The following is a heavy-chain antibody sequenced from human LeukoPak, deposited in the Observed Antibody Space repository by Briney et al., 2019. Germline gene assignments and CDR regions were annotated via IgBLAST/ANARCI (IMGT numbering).Heavy chain of an antibody. Sequence: GGSLRLSCAASRFTFEDYAMHWVRQAPGKGLEWVSGISWNSGSIDYADSVKGRFTISRDNAKNSLYLQMNSLRAEDTAVYYCARILSEQGYWGQGTLVTVSS. CDR3: ARILSEQGY. CDR2: ISWNSGSI. J-gene: IGHJ4*02. V-gene: IGHV3-9*01. D-gene: IGHD2/OR15-2a*01. CDR1: RFTFEDYA.